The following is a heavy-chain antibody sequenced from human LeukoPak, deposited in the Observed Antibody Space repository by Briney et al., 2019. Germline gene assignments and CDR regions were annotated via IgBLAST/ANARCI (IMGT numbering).Heavy chain of an antibody. CDR3: AKKAQYNGNYPLDY. V-gene: IGHV3-23*01. CDR1: GFTXTSYS. J-gene: IGHJ4*02. CDR2: TSDRGDYT. Sequence: SLXLSCAXSGFTXTSYSMSWVRQAPGXGLEWVSGTSDRGDYTYYADSVKGRFTISRDNSKNTLYLQMNSLRAEDTALYFCAKKAQYNGNYPLDYWGQGTLVTVSS. D-gene: IGHD1-26*01.